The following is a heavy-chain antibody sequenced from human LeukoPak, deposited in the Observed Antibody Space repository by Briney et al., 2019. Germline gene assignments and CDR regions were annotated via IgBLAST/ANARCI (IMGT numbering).Heavy chain of an antibody. CDR2: IIPIFGTA. J-gene: IGHJ5*02. Sequence: ASVKVSCKASGGTFSSYAISWVRQAPGQGLEWMGGIIPIFGTANYAQKFQGRVTITTDESTSTAYMELSSLRSEDTAVYYCARDNDFWSGYRNWFDPWGQGTLVTVSS. D-gene: IGHD3-3*01. V-gene: IGHV1-69*05. CDR1: GGTFSSYA. CDR3: ARDNDFWSGYRNWFDP.